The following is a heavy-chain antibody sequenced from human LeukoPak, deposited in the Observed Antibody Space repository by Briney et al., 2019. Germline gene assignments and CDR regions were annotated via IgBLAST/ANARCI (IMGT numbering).Heavy chain of an antibody. CDR1: GFPFNIDA. CDR2: IDNSGYAT. Sequence: GGSLRLSCEVSGFPFNIDAMNWVRQAPGKGLEWVSGIDNSGYATYHADSVKGRFTISRDNAKDTLYMQMNGLRVEDTAVYYCARDSIRTQNFDYWGQGTRVTVSS. CDR3: ARDSIRTQNFDY. J-gene: IGHJ4*02. D-gene: IGHD3-3*02. V-gene: IGHV3-23*01.